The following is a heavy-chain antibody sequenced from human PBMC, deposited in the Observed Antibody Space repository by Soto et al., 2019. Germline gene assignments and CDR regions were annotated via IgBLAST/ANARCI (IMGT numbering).Heavy chain of an antibody. D-gene: IGHD3-22*01. V-gene: IGHV1-69*13. CDR1: GGTFSSYA. CDR3: ARLRSYYDSSGYRYYYYYGMDV. Sequence: ASVKVSCKASGGTFSSYAISWVRQAPGQGLEWMGGIIPIFGTANYAQKFQGRVTITADESTSTAYMELSSLRSEDTAVYYCARLRSYYDSSGYRYYYYYGMDVWGQGTTVTVSS. CDR2: IIPIFGTA. J-gene: IGHJ6*02.